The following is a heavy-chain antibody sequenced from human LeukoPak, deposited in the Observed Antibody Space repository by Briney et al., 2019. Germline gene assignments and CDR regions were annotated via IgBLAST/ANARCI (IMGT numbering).Heavy chain of an antibody. CDR1: GYTFTSYY. J-gene: IGHJ6*03. Sequence: ASVKVSCKASGYTFTSYYMHWVRQAPGQGLEWMGIINPSGGSTSYAQKFQGRVTMTRDTSTSTVYMELSSLRSEDTAVYYCARDGDIVVVPAAISTYYYYYYMDVWGKGTTVTVSS. D-gene: IGHD2-2*02. CDR3: ARDGDIVVVPAAISTYYYYYYMDV. V-gene: IGHV1-46*01. CDR2: INPSGGST.